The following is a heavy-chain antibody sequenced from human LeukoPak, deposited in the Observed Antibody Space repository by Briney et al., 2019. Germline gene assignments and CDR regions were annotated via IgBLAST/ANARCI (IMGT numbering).Heavy chain of an antibody. Sequence: PSETLSLTCTVSVGSISSSSYYWGWIRQPPGKGLEWIASIYYGGTTYYNLSLKSRVTISLDTSKNQFSLKLSSVTAADTAVYYCARSPTYYYDSSGYSHAFDIWGQGTMVTVSS. CDR1: VGSISSSSYY. CDR2: IYYGGTT. V-gene: IGHV4-39*01. D-gene: IGHD3-22*01. CDR3: ARSPTYYYDSSGYSHAFDI. J-gene: IGHJ3*02.